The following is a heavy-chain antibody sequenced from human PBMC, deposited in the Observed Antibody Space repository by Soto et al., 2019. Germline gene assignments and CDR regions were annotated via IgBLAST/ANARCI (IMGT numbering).Heavy chain of an antibody. J-gene: IGHJ4*02. CDR2: ISSSSSYI. D-gene: IGHD1-1*01. CDR3: ARVQGMSDNWNDPKLFDY. CDR1: GFTFSSYS. Sequence: KAGGSLRLSCAASGFTFSSYSMNWVRQAPGKGLEWVSSISSSSSYIYYADSVKGRFTISRDNAKNSLYLQMNSLRAEDTAVYYCARVQGMSDNWNDPKLFDYWGQGTLVTVSS. V-gene: IGHV3-21*01.